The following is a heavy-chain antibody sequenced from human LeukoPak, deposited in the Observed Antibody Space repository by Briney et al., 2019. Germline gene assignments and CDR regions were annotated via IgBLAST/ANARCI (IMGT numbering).Heavy chain of an antibody. CDR3: ARALYDSSGYYKYYFDY. V-gene: IGHV3-11*04. CDR2: ISSSGSTI. J-gene: IGHJ4*02. D-gene: IGHD3-22*01. CDR1: GFTFSDYY. Sequence: GGSLRLSCAASGFTFSDYYMSWIRQAPGKGLEWVSYISSSGSTIYYADSVKGRFTISRDNAKNPLYLQMNSLRAEDTAVYYCARALYDSSGYYKYYFDYWGQGTLVTVSS.